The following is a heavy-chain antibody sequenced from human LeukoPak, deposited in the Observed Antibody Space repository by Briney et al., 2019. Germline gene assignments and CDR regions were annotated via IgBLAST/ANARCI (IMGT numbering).Heavy chain of an antibody. CDR1: GFTFITND. J-gene: IGHJ4*02. CDR2: LYSDGNT. V-gene: IGHV3-53*01. CDR3: ARGVEPLAANTLAY. D-gene: IGHD1-14*01. Sequence: GGSLRLSCAASGFTFITNDMTWVRQAPGKGLEWVSVLYSDGNTKYADSVQGRFTISRDNSKNTLYLEMNSLSPDDTAVDYCARGVEPLAANTLAYWGQGTLVTVSS.